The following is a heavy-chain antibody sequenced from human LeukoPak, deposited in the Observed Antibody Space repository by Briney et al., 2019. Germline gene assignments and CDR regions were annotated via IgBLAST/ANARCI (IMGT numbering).Heavy chain of an antibody. CDR2: MNPNRGNT. CDR3: ARAYYGSGSYWSPGWFDP. V-gene: IGHV1-8*01. D-gene: IGHD3-10*01. Sequence: ASVKVSCKASGYTFTSYDINWVRQATGQGLEWMGWMNPNRGNTGYAQKFQGRVTMTRNTSISTAYMELSSLRSEDTAVYYCARAYYGSGSYWSPGWFDPWGQGTLVTVSS. J-gene: IGHJ5*02. CDR1: GYTFTSYD.